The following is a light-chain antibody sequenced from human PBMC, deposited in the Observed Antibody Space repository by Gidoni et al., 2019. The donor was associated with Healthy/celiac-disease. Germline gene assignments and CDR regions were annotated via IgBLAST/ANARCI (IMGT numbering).Light chain of an antibody. Sequence: QSALTQPASVSGTTGQSITISCTGTSSDVGGYNYVSWYQQQPGKAPKLMIYRVSNRPSGVSNRFSGSKSGNTASLTISGLQAEDEADYYCSSYTSSSTYVVFGGGTKLPVL. CDR2: RVS. CDR1: SSDVGGYNY. CDR3: SSYTSSSTYVV. V-gene: IGLV2-14*01. J-gene: IGLJ2*01.